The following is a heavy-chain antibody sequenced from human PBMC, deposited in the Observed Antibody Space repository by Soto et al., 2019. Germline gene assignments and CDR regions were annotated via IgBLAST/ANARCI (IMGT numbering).Heavy chain of an antibody. D-gene: IGHD2-21*02. V-gene: IGHV1-46*01. Sequence: ASVKVSCKASGYTFTSYYMHWVRQAPGQGLEWMGIINPSGGSTTYAQKFQGRVTMTRDTSTSTVYMELSSLRSEDTAVYYCARSIVVVTALDYWGQGTLVTASX. CDR1: GYTFTSYY. CDR3: ARSIVVVTALDY. CDR2: INPSGGST. J-gene: IGHJ4*02.